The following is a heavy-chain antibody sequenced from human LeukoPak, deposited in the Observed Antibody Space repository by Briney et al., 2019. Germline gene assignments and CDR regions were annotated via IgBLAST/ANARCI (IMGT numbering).Heavy chain of an antibody. CDR3: ARRGYSSSWTYYYYYYGMDV. D-gene: IGHD6-13*01. V-gene: IGHV1-8*01. Sequence: ASVKVSCKASGYTFISYDINWVRQATGQGLEWMGWMNPNSGNTGYAQKFQGRVTMTRNTSISTAYMELSSLRSEDTAVYYCARRGYSSSWTYYYYYYGMDVWGQGTTVTVSS. CDR1: GYTFISYD. CDR2: MNPNSGNT. J-gene: IGHJ6*02.